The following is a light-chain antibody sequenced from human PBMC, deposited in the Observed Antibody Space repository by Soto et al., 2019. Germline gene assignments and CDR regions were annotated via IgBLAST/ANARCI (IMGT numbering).Light chain of an antibody. J-gene: IGKJ3*01. CDR1: QTISTF. CDR2: DAS. V-gene: IGKV3-11*01. CDR3: QQRANWPLT. Sequence: EIVLTQSPATLSLSPGERATLSCRASQTISTFLAWYQQKPGQAPRLLIYDASNRATGIPLRFSGSGSGTDFTLTISSLEPEDFAVYYCQQRANWPLTFGPGTKVDIK.